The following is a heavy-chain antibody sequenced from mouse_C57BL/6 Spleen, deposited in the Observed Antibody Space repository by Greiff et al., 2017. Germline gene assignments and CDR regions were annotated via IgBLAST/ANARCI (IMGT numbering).Heavy chain of an antibody. CDR2: INPSTGGT. Sequence: VQLQQSGPELVKPGASVKISCKASGYSFTGYYMNWVKQSPEKSLEWIGEINPSTGGTTYNQKLKAKATLNVDKSSSTAYMQLKSLTSEDSAVYYCARLGTVVAGDYFDYWGQGTTLTVSS. CDR3: ARLGTVVAGDYFDY. J-gene: IGHJ2*01. D-gene: IGHD1-1*01. CDR1: GYSFTGYY. V-gene: IGHV1-42*01.